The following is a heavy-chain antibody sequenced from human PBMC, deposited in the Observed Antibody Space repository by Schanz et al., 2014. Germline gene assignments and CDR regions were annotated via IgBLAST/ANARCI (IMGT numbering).Heavy chain of an antibody. CDR1: GDTFRSYT. CDR3: ARDIQYHYDTSGPVGAFDI. Sequence: QVQLVQSGAEVKKPGSSVKVSCKASGDTFRSYTINWVRHAPGQGLEWMGRIIPITGITNYAQKFQGRVTFTADKSTSTAYMELRSLRSDDTAVYYCARDIQYHYDTSGPVGAFDIWGQGTVVTVSS. D-gene: IGHD3-22*01. J-gene: IGHJ3*02. V-gene: IGHV1-69*08. CDR2: IIPITGIT.